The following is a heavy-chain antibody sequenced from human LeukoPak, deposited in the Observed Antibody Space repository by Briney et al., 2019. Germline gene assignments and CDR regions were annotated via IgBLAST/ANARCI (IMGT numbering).Heavy chain of an antibody. D-gene: IGHD3-9*01. Sequence: SGPTLVKPPQTLTLTCTFSGFSLSTRGVGVGWIRQPPGKAPEWLSLIYWNNDNRYSPSLKSRLTITKDTSKNQVVLTMTNMDPVDTATYYCASSRYDILTGHYNFDYWGQGTLVTVSS. J-gene: IGHJ4*02. CDR3: ASSRYDILTGHYNFDY. V-gene: IGHV2-5*01. CDR1: GFSLSTRGVG. CDR2: IYWNNDN.